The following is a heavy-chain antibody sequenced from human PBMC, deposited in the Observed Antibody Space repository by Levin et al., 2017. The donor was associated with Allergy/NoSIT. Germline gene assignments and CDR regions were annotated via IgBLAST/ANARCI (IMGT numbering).Heavy chain of an antibody. Sequence: GGSLRLSCAASGFTFSSYGMHWVRQAPGRGLEGVAVILYDGSNKYYADSVKGRFTISRDNSKNKLYLQMNSLRAEDTAVYYCAKDSRAVAGLYYFDYWGQGTLVTVSS. CDR1: GFTFSSYG. V-gene: IGHV3-30*18. CDR2: ILYDGSNK. D-gene: IGHD6-19*01. CDR3: AKDSRAVAGLYYFDY. J-gene: IGHJ4*02.